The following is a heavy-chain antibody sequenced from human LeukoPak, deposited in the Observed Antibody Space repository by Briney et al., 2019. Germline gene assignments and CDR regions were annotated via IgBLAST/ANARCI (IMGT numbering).Heavy chain of an antibody. D-gene: IGHD4-11*01. Sequence: GESLKISCKGSGYSFTSYWIGWVRQMTGKGLEGMGIIYPGDSDTRYSPSFQGQVTISADKSISTAYLQWCSLKASDTAMYYCARVDDYSNYGPYYFDYWGQGTLVTVSS. J-gene: IGHJ4*02. V-gene: IGHV5-51*01. CDR2: IYPGDSDT. CDR1: GYSFTSYW. CDR3: ARVDDYSNYGPYYFDY.